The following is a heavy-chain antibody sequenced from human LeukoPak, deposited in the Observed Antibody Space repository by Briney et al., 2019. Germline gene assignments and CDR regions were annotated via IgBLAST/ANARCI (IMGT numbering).Heavy chain of an antibody. Sequence: GGSLRLSCVASGFTFSSRDWMTWVRQAPGKGLEWVSAISGSDGSTYYADSVKGRFTISRDNSKNTLYLQMNSLRAEDTAIYYCATYRQVLLPFESWGQGTLVTVSS. J-gene: IGHJ4*02. D-gene: IGHD2-8*02. V-gene: IGHV3-23*01. CDR3: ATYRQVLLPFES. CDR2: ISGSDGST. CDR1: GFTFSSRDW.